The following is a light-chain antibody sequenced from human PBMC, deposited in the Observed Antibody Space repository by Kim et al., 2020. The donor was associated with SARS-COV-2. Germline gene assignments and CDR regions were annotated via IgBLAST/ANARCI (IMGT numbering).Light chain of an antibody. V-gene: IGLV3-21*04. CDR3: QVWDISSDHWV. CDR1: NIGGKT. CDR2: YES. J-gene: IGLJ3*02. Sequence: APGKTATITCGGDNIGGKTVHWYQQKPGKAPVLAIFYESERPSGIPDRFSGSNSGNTATLTISRVEAGDEADYYCQVWDISSDHWVFGGGTQLTVL.